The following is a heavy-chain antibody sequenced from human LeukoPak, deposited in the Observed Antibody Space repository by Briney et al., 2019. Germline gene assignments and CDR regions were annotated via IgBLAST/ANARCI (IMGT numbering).Heavy chain of an antibody. D-gene: IGHD4-23*01. CDR2: IRYDGSNK. Sequence: PGGSLRLSCAVSGFTFSSYGMHWVRQAPGKGLEWVAFIRYDGSNKYYADFVKGRFTISRDNARNSLYLQMNSLRAEDTALYYCARDGDTVLTRGYYYYMDVWGKGTTVTVSS. CDR1: GFTFSSYG. V-gene: IGHV3-30*02. CDR3: ARDGDTVLTRGYYYYMDV. J-gene: IGHJ6*03.